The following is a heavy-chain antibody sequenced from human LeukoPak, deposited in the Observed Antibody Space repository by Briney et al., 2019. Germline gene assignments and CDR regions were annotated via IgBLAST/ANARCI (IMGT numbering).Heavy chain of an antibody. Sequence: GGSLRLSCTVSGFTVSSNSMSWVRQAPGKGLEWVGRIKTKTDGGTTDYAAPVKGRFTISRDDSENTLYLQVNSLKTEDTAVYYCTTHLFSGSYYPFDYWGQGTLVTVSS. CDR3: TTHLFSGSYYPFDY. CDR2: IKTKTDGGTT. V-gene: IGHV3-15*01. D-gene: IGHD1-26*01. CDR1: GFTVSSNS. J-gene: IGHJ4*02.